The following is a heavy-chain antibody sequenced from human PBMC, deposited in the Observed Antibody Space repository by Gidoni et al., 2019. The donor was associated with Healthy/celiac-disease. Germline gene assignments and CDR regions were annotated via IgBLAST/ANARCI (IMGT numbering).Heavy chain of an antibody. CDR2: INPSGGST. D-gene: IGHD6-6*01. CDR1: GYTFTSYY. V-gene: IGHV1-46*01. J-gene: IGHJ6*02. Sequence: QVQLVQSGAEVKKPGASVKVSCQASGYTFTSYYMHWVRQAPGQGLEWMGIINPSGGSTSYAQKFQGRVTMTRDTSTSTVYMELSSLRSEDTAVYYCARGGVSSSSSYYYYYYGMDVWVQGTTVTVSS. CDR3: ARGGVSSSSSYYYYYYGMDV.